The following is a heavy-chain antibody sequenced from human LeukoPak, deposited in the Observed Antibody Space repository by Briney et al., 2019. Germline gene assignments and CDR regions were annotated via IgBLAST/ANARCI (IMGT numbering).Heavy chain of an antibody. J-gene: IGHJ4*02. CDR1: GFTFSSYA. CDR3: AKGGVDIVVVVAATQVYY. Sequence: RGSLRLSCAASGFTFSSYAMSWVRQAPGKGLEWVSAISGSGGSTYYADSVKGRFTISRDNSKNTLYLQMNSLRAEDTAVYYCAKGGVDIVVVVAATQVYYWGQGTLVTVSS. D-gene: IGHD2-15*01. CDR2: ISGSGGST. V-gene: IGHV3-23*01.